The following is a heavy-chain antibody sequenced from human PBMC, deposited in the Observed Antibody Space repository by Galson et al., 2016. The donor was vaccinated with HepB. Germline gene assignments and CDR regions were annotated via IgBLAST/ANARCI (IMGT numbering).Heavy chain of an antibody. V-gene: IGHV3-23*01. CDR1: GFTFSSYA. J-gene: IGHJ6*03. Sequence: LRLSCAASGFTFSSYAMSWVRQAPGKGLEWVSAISGNSGSTYYADSVKGRFTISRDNSKNTLYLQMNSLRAEDTAVYFCAKAPGTDYYYMDVWGKGTTVTVSS. CDR3: AKAPGTDYYYMDV. CDR2: ISGNSGST.